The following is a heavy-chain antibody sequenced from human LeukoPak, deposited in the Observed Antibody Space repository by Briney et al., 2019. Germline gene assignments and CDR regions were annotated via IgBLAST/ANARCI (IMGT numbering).Heavy chain of an antibody. D-gene: IGHD3-22*01. CDR2: IYYSGST. V-gene: IGHV4-39*01. CDR3: ARHQGSGYYYPFDY. J-gene: IGHJ4*02. CDR1: GGSISSSSYY. Sequence: SETLSLTCAVSGGSISSSSYYWGWIRQPPGKGLEWIGSIYYSGSTYYNPSLKSRATISVDTSKNQFSLKLSSVTAADTAVYYCARHQGSGYYYPFDYWGQGTLVTVSS.